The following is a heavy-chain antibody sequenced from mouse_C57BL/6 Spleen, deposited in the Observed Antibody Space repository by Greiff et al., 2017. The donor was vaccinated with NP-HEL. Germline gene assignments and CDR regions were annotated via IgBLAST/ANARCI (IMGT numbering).Heavy chain of an antibody. Sequence: QVQLQQPGAELVKPGASVKLSCKASGYTFTSYWMHWVKQRPGRGLEWIGRIDPGSGGTKYNEKFKSKATLTVDKSSSTAYMQLSSLTSEDSAVYYCARGSSGYVGFAYWGQGTLVTVSA. J-gene: IGHJ3*01. CDR1: GYTFTSYW. D-gene: IGHD3-2*02. CDR2: IDPGSGGT. CDR3: ARGSSGYVGFAY. V-gene: IGHV1-72*01.